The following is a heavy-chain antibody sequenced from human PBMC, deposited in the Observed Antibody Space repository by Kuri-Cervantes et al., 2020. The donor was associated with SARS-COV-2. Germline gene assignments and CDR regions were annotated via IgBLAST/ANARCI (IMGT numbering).Heavy chain of an antibody. V-gene: IGHV4-38-2*01. CDR3: ARVRLEVTAFDI. J-gene: IGHJ3*02. CDR2: IYHSGNT. Sequence: SKTLSLTCAVSGYSISSGYYWGCIRQPPGEGLEWIGSIYHSGNTYYNPSIKSRVTISVDTSKNQFSLKLTSVTAAYTAVYYCARVRLEVTAFDIWGQGTKVTVSS. D-gene: IGHD4-23*01. CDR1: GYSISSGYY.